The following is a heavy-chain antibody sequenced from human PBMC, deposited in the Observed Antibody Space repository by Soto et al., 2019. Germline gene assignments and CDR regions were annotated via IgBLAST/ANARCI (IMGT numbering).Heavy chain of an antibody. CDR2: IYWNDDK. V-gene: IGHV2-5*01. CDR3: AHRPVNWGGELFNWFEP. D-gene: IGHD1-26*01. J-gene: IGHJ5*02. Sequence: QITLRESGPTLVKPTQTLTLTCTFSGFSLTSGEGVGWIRQPPGKALEWLAAIYWNDDKRYSPSLQNRLTIAKDTSKNQVVLTMTNMDPVDTATYFCAHRPVNWGGELFNWFEPWGQGTLVTVSS. CDR1: GFSLTSGEG.